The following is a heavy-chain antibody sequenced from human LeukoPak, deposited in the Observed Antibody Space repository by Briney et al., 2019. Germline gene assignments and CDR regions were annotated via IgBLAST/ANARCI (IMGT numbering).Heavy chain of an antibody. CDR3: ACTIAVAGTPEYFQH. CDR1: GGSISSYY. Sequence: PSETLSLTCTVSGGSISSYYWSWIRQPPGKGLEWIGYIYYSGSTNYNPSLKSRVTISVDTSKNQFSLKLSSVTAADTAVYCCACTIAVAGTPEYFQHWGQGTLVTVSS. CDR2: IYYSGST. J-gene: IGHJ1*01. D-gene: IGHD6-19*01. V-gene: IGHV4-59*01.